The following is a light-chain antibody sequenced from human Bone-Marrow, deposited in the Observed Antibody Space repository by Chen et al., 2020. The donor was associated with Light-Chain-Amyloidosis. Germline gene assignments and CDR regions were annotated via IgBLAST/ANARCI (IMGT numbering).Light chain of an antibody. V-gene: IGLV2-14*01. CDR1: SSDVGGDNH. CDR3: SSYTITSTRV. J-gene: IGLJ1*01. Sequence: QPALTHPASVSGSPGQSITISCTGTSSDVGGDNHVSWYPQHPDKAPKLMIYEVTNRPSWVPDRFSGSKSDNTASLTISGLQTDDEADYFCSSYTITSTRVFGSGTRVTVL. CDR2: EVT.